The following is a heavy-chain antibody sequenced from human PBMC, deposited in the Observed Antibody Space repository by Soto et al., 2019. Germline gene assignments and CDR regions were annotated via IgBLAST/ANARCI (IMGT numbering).Heavy chain of an antibody. CDR1: GYTFTSYG. J-gene: IGHJ6*02. CDR2: ISAYNGNT. Sequence: ASGKVSCKSAGYTFTSYGISWVRQAPGQGREWMGWISAYNGNTNYAQKLQGRVTMTTDTSTSTAYMELRSLRSDDTAVYYCARDPGTGYSYGTDGFYYYYGMDVWGQGTTVTVSS. V-gene: IGHV1-18*01. CDR3: ARDPGTGYSYGTDGFYYYYGMDV. D-gene: IGHD5-18*01.